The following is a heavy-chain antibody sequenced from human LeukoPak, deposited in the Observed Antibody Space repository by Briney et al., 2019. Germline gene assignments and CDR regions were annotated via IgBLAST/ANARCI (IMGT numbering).Heavy chain of an antibody. CDR2: ITGSGGSA. CDR1: GFTFSSYA. V-gene: IGHV3-23*01. J-gene: IGHJ1*01. CDR3: AKATAYFLEYFQN. Sequence: GGSLRLSRAASGFTFSSYAMSWVRQAPGKELEWVSCITGSGGSAYYADSVKGRFTVSRDNSRSILDLQMNSLRAEDTAVYYCAKATAYFLEYFQNWGPGTLVIVSS. D-gene: IGHD3-9*01.